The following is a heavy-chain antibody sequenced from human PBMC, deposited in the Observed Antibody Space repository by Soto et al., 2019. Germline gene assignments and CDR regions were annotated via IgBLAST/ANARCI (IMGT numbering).Heavy chain of an antibody. CDR2: IYYSGSP. V-gene: IGHV4-39*01. CDR1: AGSISSTTYY. CDR3: ARHRRRGTYYDGNDY. Sequence: QLQLQESGPGLVKPSETLSLTCIVSAGSISSTTYYWGWIRQPPGKGLEWIGSIYYSGSPSYNPSLKRRVTVSVDASKDQFSLRLSSVTAADTGVYYCARHRRRGTYYDGNDYWGQGALVTVSS. D-gene: IGHD1-26*01. J-gene: IGHJ4*02.